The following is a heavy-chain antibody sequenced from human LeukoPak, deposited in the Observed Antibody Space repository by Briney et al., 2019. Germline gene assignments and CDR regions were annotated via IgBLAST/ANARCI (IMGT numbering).Heavy chain of an antibody. CDR3: TTVSHFYL. Sequence: GGSLRLSCEVSGFTFIYAWLSWVRQAPGKGLEWVGRIKHDGTTDHAAPVKGRFTISRDVSKDTLYLQMNSLKTEDTAIYYCTTVSHFYLGGQGTLVTVSS. CDR2: IKHDGTT. J-gene: IGHJ4*02. CDR1: GFTFIYAW. V-gene: IGHV3-15*01. D-gene: IGHD2/OR15-2a*01.